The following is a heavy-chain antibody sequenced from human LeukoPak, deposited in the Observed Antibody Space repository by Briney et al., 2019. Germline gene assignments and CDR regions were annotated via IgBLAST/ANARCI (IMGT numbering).Heavy chain of an antibody. D-gene: IGHD2-2*01. J-gene: IGHJ3*02. CDR3: ARVGVVPAAPDAFDI. V-gene: IGHV3-7*01. CDR2: IKQDGSEK. CDR1: GFTFSSYW. Sequence: GGSLRLSCAASGFTFSSYWMSWVRQAPGKGLEWGANIKQDGSEKYYVDSVKGRFTVSRDNAKNSLYLQMNSLRAEDTAVYYCARVGVVPAAPDAFDIWGQGTMVTVSS.